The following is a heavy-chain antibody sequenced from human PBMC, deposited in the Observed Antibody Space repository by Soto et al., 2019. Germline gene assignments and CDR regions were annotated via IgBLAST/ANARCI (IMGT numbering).Heavy chain of an antibody. CDR3: PTFYYLTH. D-gene: IGHD3-22*01. CDR2: ISDDSSYI. CDR1: GFMFSAYT. Sequence: GGSLRLSCAASGFMFSAYTMNWVRQAPGKGLEWLSSISDDSSYIDYADSLRGRFTVSRDNARNSLYLQIDSLGVEDTAVYYCPTFYYLTHRGPGPLVTVSS. J-gene: IGHJ4*02. V-gene: IGHV3-21*06.